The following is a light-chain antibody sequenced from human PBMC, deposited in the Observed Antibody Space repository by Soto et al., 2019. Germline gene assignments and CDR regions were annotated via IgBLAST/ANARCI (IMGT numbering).Light chain of an antibody. CDR2: AAS. CDR3: KQYYSYPWT. V-gene: IGKV1-8*01. CDR1: QGISSY. J-gene: IGKJ1*01. Sequence: AIRMTQSPSSFSASTGDRVTITCRASQGISSYLAWYQQKPGKAPKLLIYAASTLQSGVPSRFSGSGSGTDFTLTISCLQSEDFATYYCKQYYSYPWTLGPGTKLDIK.